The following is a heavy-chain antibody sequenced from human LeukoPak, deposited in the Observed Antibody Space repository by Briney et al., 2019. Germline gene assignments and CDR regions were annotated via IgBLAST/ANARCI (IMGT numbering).Heavy chain of an antibody. Sequence: GGSLRLSCAASGFTFSSYAMSWVRQAPGKGLKWVSAISGSGGSTYYADSVKGRFTISRDNSKNTLYLQMNSLRAEDTAVYYCAKSDNYYDSSGSPYYYYGMDVWGQGTTVTVSS. CDR2: ISGSGGST. J-gene: IGHJ6*02. CDR1: GFTFSSYA. V-gene: IGHV3-23*01. D-gene: IGHD3-22*01. CDR3: AKSDNYYDSSGSPYYYYGMDV.